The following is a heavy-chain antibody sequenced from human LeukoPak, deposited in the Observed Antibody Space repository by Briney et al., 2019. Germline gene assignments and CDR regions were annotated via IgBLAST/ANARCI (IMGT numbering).Heavy chain of an antibody. J-gene: IGHJ6*02. CDR1: GGSLSSSSYY. CDR2: IYYSGST. CDR3: ARQDYGSGKYYYYYGMDV. Sequence: SETLSLTCTVSGGSLSSSSYYWGWIRQPPGKWLEWIGSIYYSGSTYYNPSLKSRVTISVDTSKNQFSLKLSSVTAADTAVYYCARQDYGSGKYYYYYGMDVWGQGTTVTVSS. D-gene: IGHD3-10*01. V-gene: IGHV4-39*01.